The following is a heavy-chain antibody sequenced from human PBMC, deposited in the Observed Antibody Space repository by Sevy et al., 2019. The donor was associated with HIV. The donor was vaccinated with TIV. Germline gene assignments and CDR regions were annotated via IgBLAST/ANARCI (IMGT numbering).Heavy chain of an antibody. CDR1: GFTFSSYA. CDR2: IFRSGDVT. J-gene: IGHJ3*02. D-gene: IGHD3-22*01. Sequence: GGSLRISCTASGFTFSSYAMNWVRQAPGKGLEWVSTIFRSGDVTYYADSVKGRFTISRDNSRNTLYLQMNSLRAEDTAVYYCAGARYDSSGSFDAFDIWGQGTMVTVSS. CDR3: AGARYDSSGSFDAFDI. V-gene: IGHV3-23*01.